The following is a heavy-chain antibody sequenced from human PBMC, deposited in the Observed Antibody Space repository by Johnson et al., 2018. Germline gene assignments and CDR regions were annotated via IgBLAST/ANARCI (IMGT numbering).Heavy chain of an antibody. CDR1: GYSFTIYW. CDR2: IYPGDSDT. J-gene: IGHJ3*02. V-gene: IGHV5-51*01. Sequence: VQLVQSGAEVKKPGESLKISCKASGYSFTIYWIGWVRQMPGQGLEWMGIIYPGDSDTRYNPSFQGQVTISADKSIITAYLQWSSLKASATAMYSCARQSSEAFDIWGQGTMVTVSS. CDR3: ARQSSEAFDI.